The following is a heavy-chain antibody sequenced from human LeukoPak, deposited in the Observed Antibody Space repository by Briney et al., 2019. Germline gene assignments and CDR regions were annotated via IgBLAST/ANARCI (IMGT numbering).Heavy chain of an antibody. V-gene: IGHV4-39*07. J-gene: IGHJ3*01. CDR2: IYYSGST. D-gene: IGHD3-22*01. CDR1: GGSISSTNYY. CDR3: ARDPLNYYYDTTGPSRDRSFDL. Sequence: SETLSLTCTVSGGSISSTNYYWGWIRQPPGKGLEWIGSIYYSGSTFYNPSLKSRVSISAGTSKKQFSLRLTSVIAADTAVYYCARDPLNYYYDTTGPSRDRSFDLWGQGTMVIVSS.